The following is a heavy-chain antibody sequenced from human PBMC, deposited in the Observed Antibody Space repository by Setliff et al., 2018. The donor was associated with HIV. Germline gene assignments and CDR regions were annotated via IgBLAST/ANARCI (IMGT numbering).Heavy chain of an antibody. CDR3: ARDSYGLDY. V-gene: IGHV1-3*01. CDR1: GYTVNTYA. D-gene: IGHD5-18*01. J-gene: IGHJ4*02. CDR2: INVGNGNT. Sequence: ASVKVSCKASGYTVNTYALHWVRQAPGQGLEWMGWINVGNGNTKYSQKFQGRVTITRDTSAGTAYMELSSLRFEDTAVYYCARDSYGLDYWGQGTLVTVSS.